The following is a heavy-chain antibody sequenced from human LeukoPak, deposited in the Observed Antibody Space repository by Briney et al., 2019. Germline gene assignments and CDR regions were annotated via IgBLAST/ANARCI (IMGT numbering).Heavy chain of an antibody. V-gene: IGHV4-34*01. CDR1: GGSFSGYY. CDR2: INHSGST. D-gene: IGHD3-10*01. CDR3: ARATSGLLWFGESQNWFDP. Sequence: SETLSLTCAVYGGSFSGYYWSWIRQPPGKGLEWIGEINHSGSTNYNPSLKSRVTISVDTSKNQFSLKLSSVTAADTAVYYCARATSGLLWFGESQNWFDPWGQGTLVTVSS. J-gene: IGHJ5*02.